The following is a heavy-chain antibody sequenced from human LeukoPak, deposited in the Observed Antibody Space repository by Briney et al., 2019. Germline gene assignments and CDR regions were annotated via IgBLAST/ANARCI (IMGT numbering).Heavy chain of an antibody. CDR1: GFTFSSYA. CDR3: AKDPASSSWFY. Sequence: GGSLRLSCAASGFTFSSYAMHWVRQAPGKGLEWVAVISYDGSNKYYADSVKGRFTISRDNSKNTLYLQMNSLRAEDTAVYYCAKDPASSSWFYWGQGTLVTVSS. J-gene: IGHJ4*02. CDR2: ISYDGSNK. D-gene: IGHD6-13*01. V-gene: IGHV3-30*04.